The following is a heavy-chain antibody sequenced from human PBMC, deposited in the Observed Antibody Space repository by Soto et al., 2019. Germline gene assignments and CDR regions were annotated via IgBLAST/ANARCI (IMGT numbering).Heavy chain of an antibody. CDR1: GFTFSSYA. J-gene: IGHJ4*02. CDR3: AKGGDLFYYDSTGYY. Sequence: PGGSLRLSCAASGFTFSSYAMSWVRQAPGKGLEWVSAISGSGGSTYYADSVKGRFTVSRDNSKNTLYLQMNSLRAEDTALYYCAKGGDLFYYDSTGYYWGQGTLVTVSS. CDR2: ISGSGGST. D-gene: IGHD3-22*01. V-gene: IGHV3-23*01.